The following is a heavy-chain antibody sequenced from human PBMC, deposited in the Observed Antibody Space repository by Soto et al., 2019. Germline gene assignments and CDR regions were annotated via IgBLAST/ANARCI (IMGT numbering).Heavy chain of an antibody. CDR3: ARGGYGDKVDY. J-gene: IGHJ4*02. CDR1: GGSISSYY. Sequence: SETLSLTCTVSGGSISSYYWSWIRQPPGKGLEWIGYIYYSGSTNYNPSLKSRVTISVDTSKNQFSLKLSSVTAADTAVYYCARGGYGDKVDYWGQGTLVTVSS. D-gene: IGHD4-17*01. CDR2: IYYSGST. V-gene: IGHV4-59*01.